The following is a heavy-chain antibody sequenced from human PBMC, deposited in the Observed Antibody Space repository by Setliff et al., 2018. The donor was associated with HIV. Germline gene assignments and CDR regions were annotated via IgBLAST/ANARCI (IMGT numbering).Heavy chain of an antibody. J-gene: IGHJ4*02. CDR3: ARGFTAAAGPTGY. D-gene: IGHD6-13*01. CDR2: IRDDGHYK. Sequence: PGGSLRLSCAASGFTFSSYAMGWVRQAPGKGLEWVAFIRDDGHYKYYSEFAKGRFTISRDNAKNSLYLQMNSLRAEDTAVYYCARGFTAAAGPTGYWGQGTLVTAPQ. CDR1: GFTFSSYA. V-gene: IGHV3-30*02.